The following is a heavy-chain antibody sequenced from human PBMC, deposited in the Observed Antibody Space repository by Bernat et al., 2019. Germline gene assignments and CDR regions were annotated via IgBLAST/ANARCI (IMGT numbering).Heavy chain of an antibody. J-gene: IGHJ4*02. CDR3: AKDLAYGSGNYFDY. D-gene: IGHD3-10*01. V-gene: IGHV3-23*01. Sequence: EVQLLESGGGLVQPGGSLRLSCAASGFIFSSYAMSWVRQAPGKGLEWVSGISGRGSSTYYADSMKGRFTISRDNSKNTLYLQMNSLRADDTAVYYCAKDLAYGSGNYFDYWGQGTLVTVSS. CDR1: GFIFSSYA. CDR2: ISGRGSST.